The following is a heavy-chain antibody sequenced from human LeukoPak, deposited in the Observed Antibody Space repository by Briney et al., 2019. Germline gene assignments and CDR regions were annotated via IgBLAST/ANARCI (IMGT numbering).Heavy chain of an antibody. D-gene: IGHD2-2*01. CDR3: AREGRYCCSTSCSKSFDY. V-gene: IGHV4-59*01. J-gene: IGHJ4*02. Sequence: SETLSLTCTVSGGSISSYYWSWIRQPPGKGLEWIGYIYYSGSTNYNPSLKSRVTISVDTSKNQFSLKLSSVTAADTAVYYCAREGRYCCSTSCSKSFDYWGQGTLVTVSS. CDR2: IYYSGST. CDR1: GGSISSYY.